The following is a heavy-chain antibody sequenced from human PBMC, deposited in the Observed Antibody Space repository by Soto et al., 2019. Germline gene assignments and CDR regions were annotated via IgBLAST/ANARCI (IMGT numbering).Heavy chain of an antibody. D-gene: IGHD2-15*01. CDR1: GYTFTSYG. J-gene: IGHJ3*02. CDR3: ARDCSGGSCYSTGDAFDI. CDR2: ISAYNGNT. Sequence: QVQLVQSGAEVKKPGASVKVSCKASGYTFTSYGISWVRQAPGQGLEWMGWISAYNGNTNYAQKLQGRVTMTTDTSTSTAYMELRSLRSDDTVVYYCARDCSGGSCYSTGDAFDIWGQGTMVTVSS. V-gene: IGHV1-18*01.